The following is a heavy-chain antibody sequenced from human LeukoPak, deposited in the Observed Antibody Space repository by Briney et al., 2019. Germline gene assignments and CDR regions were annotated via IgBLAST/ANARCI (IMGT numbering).Heavy chain of an antibody. V-gene: IGHV4-34*01. Sequence: PSETLSLTCAVYGGSFSGYYWSWIRQPPGKGLEWIGEISHSGSTNYNPSLKSRVTISVDTSKNQFSLKLSSVTAADTAVYYCARVGGYCSSTSCYSSPRRYGMDVWGQGTTVTVSS. CDR2: ISHSGST. CDR3: ARVGGYCSSTSCYSSPRRYGMDV. CDR1: GGSFSGYY. J-gene: IGHJ6*02. D-gene: IGHD2-2*01.